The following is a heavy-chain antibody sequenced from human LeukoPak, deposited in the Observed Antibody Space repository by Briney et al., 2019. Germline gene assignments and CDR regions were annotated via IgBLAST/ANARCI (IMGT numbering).Heavy chain of an antibody. D-gene: IGHD1-26*01. CDR3: ARDRHSGSPPVDWFDP. J-gene: IGHJ5*02. CDR2: TYYRSKWYN. V-gene: IGHV6-1*01. CDR1: GDSFSSNSAA. Sequence: SQTLSLTCAISGDSFSSNSAAWHWIRQSPSRGLEWLGRTYYRSKWYNDYAVSVKSRITINPDTSKNQFSLQLNSVTPEDTAVYYCARDRHSGSPPVDWFDPWGQGTLVTVSS.